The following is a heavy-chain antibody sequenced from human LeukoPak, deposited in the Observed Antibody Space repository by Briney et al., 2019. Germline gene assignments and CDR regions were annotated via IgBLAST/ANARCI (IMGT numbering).Heavy chain of an antibody. CDR2: INHSGST. Sequence: PGGSLRLSCVVSGFTYSSNALGWIRQPPGKGLEWIGEINHSGSTNYNPSLKSRVTISVDTSKNQFSLKLSSVTAADTAVYYCASGGYDILTGYSIDYWGQGTLVTVSS. J-gene: IGHJ4*02. V-gene: IGHV4-34*01. D-gene: IGHD3-9*01. CDR3: ASGGYDILTGYSIDY. CDR1: GFTYSSNA.